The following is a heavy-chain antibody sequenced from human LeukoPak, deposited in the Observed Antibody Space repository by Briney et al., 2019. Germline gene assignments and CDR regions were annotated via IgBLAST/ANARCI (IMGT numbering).Heavy chain of an antibody. D-gene: IGHD3-10*01. Sequence: GGSLRLSCAASAFTFCDYYMSWIRQAPGKGLEWVSYLSSSGSAMYSAHSVKGRFTISRDNFKTSLYLQLNSLRAEDTAAYYYARVSDYGSGRPSPAYYYGMDVWGQGTTVTVSS. CDR1: AFTFCDYY. CDR3: ARVSDYGSGRPSPAYYYGMDV. J-gene: IGHJ6*02. CDR2: LSSSGSAM. V-gene: IGHV3-11*01.